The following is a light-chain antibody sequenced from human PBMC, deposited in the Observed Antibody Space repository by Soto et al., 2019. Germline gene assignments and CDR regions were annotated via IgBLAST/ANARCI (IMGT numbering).Light chain of an antibody. J-gene: IGLJ1*01. Sequence: QSVLTQPPSASGTPGQRVTISCSGSSSNIGINVLSWYQQLPGAAPKLLTYSNDQRPSGVPDRFSGSKSGTSASLAISGLQSEDEADYYCAAWDDSLNGYAFGPGTKLTVL. V-gene: IGLV1-44*01. CDR3: AAWDDSLNGYA. CDR2: SND. CDR1: SSNIGINV.